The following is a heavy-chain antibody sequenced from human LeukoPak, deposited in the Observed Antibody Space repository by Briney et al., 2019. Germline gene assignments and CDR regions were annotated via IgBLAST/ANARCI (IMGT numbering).Heavy chain of an antibody. CDR2: IKTDGSEK. Sequence: PGGSLRLSCEGSGFTFSNYWMTWVRQAPGKGLEWVANIKTDGSEKHYADSVEGRFTISRDNAKNSLYLQMNSLRAEDTAVYYCAKDSLIWFGELSLSAGDVWGQGTTVTVSS. J-gene: IGHJ6*02. CDR3: AKDSLIWFGELSLSAGDV. D-gene: IGHD3-10*01. CDR1: GFTFSNYW. V-gene: IGHV3-7*01.